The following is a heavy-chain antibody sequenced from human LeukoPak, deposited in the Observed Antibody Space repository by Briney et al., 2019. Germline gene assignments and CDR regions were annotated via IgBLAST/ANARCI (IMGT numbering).Heavy chain of an antibody. D-gene: IGHD1-14*01. Sequence: GGSLRLSCAASGFTFSSYAMSWVRQAPGKGLEWVSAISGSGYSTYYADSVKGRFTIFRDNSKNTLYLQMNSLRADDTAVYYCAAYTGVPGGYFDYWGQGTLVTVSS. CDR2: ISGSGYST. CDR1: GFTFSSYA. V-gene: IGHV3-23*01. CDR3: AAYTGVPGGYFDY. J-gene: IGHJ4*02.